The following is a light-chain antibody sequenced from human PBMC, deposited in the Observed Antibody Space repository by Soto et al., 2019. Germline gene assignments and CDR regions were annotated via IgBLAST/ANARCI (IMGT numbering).Light chain of an antibody. J-gene: IGKJ2*01. CDR1: QSLAYIDGNTY. Sequence: EVVMTQSPLSLPVTLGQPASISCRSSQSLAYIDGNTYLSWFQQRPGQSPRRLIYKGSNRESGVPDRFSGSGSGTDFTLKISRVEAEDVGVYYCMQGTPWPPYTFGQGTKLEIK. V-gene: IGKV2-30*01. CDR3: MQGTPWPPYT. CDR2: KGS.